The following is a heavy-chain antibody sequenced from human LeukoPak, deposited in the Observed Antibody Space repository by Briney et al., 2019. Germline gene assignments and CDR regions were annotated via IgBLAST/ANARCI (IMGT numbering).Heavy chain of an antibody. D-gene: IGHD4-17*01. CDR3: ARSRGSTNTHYGLLFDI. Sequence: SETLSLTCNVSGGSISSHYWSWIRQPSGKGLEWIGYIHYRGDTNYYPSLKSRIAMSIDSSKTQFSLRLSSVTAADTAIYYCARSRGSTNTHYGLLFDIWGLGTLVTVSS. J-gene: IGHJ4*02. CDR2: IHYRGDT. CDR1: GGSISSHY. V-gene: IGHV4-59*11.